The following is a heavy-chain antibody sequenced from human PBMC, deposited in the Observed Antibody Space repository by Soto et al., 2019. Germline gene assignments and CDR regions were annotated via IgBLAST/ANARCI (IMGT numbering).Heavy chain of an antibody. Sequence: PGGSLRLSCAASGFTFSSYEMNWVRQAPGKGLEWVSYISSSDNTISYADSVKGRFTVSRDNAKNSLYLQMRSLRAEDTAIYYCAREGIQIAAAAFDYWGQGTLVTVSS. CDR2: ISSSDNTI. CDR1: GFTFSSYE. D-gene: IGHD6-13*01. J-gene: IGHJ4*02. V-gene: IGHV3-48*03. CDR3: AREGIQIAAAAFDY.